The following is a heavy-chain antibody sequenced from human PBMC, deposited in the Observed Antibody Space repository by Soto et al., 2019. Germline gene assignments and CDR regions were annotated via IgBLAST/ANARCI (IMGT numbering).Heavy chain of an antibody. Sequence: ASVKVSCKASGYTFTGYYMHWVRQAPGQGLEWMGWINPNSGGTNYAQKFQGWVTMTRDTSISTAYMELSRLRSDDTAVYYCARGYSPGVIRIFDYWGQGTLVTVS. D-gene: IGHD1-20*01. V-gene: IGHV1-2*04. CDR3: ARGYSPGVIRIFDY. CDR2: INPNSGGT. J-gene: IGHJ4*02. CDR1: GYTFTGYY.